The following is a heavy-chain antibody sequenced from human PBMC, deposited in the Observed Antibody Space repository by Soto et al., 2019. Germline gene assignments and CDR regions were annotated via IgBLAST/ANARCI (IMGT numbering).Heavy chain of an antibody. CDR3: ARLSVAAWTY. CDR1: GGSFKNYA. V-gene: IGHV1-69*01. J-gene: IGHJ4*02. Sequence: QVQLVQSGAEVKKPGSSVKLSCKASGGSFKNYALSWVRQAPGQGLEWMGSFIPIFDSPTYAEDFQGRLTITANESATTAFMEMTRLTSTDTAIYYCARLSVAAWTYWGQGTLVTVSS. D-gene: IGHD3-3*01. CDR2: FIPIFDSP.